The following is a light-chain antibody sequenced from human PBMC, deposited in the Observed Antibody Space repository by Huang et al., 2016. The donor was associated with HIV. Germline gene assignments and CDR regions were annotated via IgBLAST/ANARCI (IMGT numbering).Light chain of an antibody. CDR3: QQYNTSPRT. J-gene: IGKJ1*01. V-gene: IGKV3-15*01. Sequence: ENLMTQSPSTLSVFPGESATLYCRASQSVFNNLAWYQQKPGQAPKLLIYGSSTRAAGIPARFSGSWSGTDFTLTISSLQSEDFAVYYCQQYNTSPRTFGQGTKVEV. CDR2: GSS. CDR1: QSVFNN.